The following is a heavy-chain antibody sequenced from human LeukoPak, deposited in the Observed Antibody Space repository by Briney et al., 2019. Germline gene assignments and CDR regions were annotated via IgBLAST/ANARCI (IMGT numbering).Heavy chain of an antibody. CDR2: ISSSSSYI. Sequence: GGSLRLSCAASGFTFSSYSVNWVRQAPGKGLEWVSSISSSSSYIYYADSVKGRFTISRDNAKNSLYLQMNSLRAEDTAVYYCARYDSSAYGAFDIWGQGTMVTVSS. CDR3: ARYDSSAYGAFDI. J-gene: IGHJ3*02. V-gene: IGHV3-21*01. CDR1: GFTFSSYS. D-gene: IGHD3-22*01.